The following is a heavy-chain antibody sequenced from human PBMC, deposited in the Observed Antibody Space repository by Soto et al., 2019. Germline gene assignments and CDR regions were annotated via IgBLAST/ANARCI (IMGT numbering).Heavy chain of an antibody. J-gene: IGHJ3*02. CDR1: GFTFSSYS. CDR3: ARDPGYDFWSGPDAFDI. V-gene: IGHV3-48*01. D-gene: IGHD3-3*01. CDR2: ISSSSSTI. Sequence: GGSLRLCCAASGFTFSSYSMNWVRQAPGKGLEWVSYISSSSSTIYYADSVKGRFTISRDNAKNSLYLQMNSLRAEDTAVYYCARDPGYDFWSGPDAFDIWGQGTMVTLSS.